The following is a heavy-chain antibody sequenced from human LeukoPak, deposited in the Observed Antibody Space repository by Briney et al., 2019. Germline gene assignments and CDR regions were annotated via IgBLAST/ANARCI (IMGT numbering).Heavy chain of an antibody. J-gene: IGHJ3*02. V-gene: IGHV3-48*03. CDR2: ISSSGNTI. D-gene: IGHD3/OR15-3a*01. Sequence: GGALRLSCAASAFTFSSYEMNWVRQAPGKGLEWVSCISSSGNTIYYADSVKGRFTISRDNAKNSLYLQMNSLRAEDTAVYYCARERGLGAFDIWGQGTMVTVSS. CDR1: AFTFSSYE. CDR3: ARERGLGAFDI.